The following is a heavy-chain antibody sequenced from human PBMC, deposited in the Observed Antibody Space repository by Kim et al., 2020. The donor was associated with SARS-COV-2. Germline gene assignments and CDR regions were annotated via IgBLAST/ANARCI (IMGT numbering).Heavy chain of an antibody. CDR2: INNSGST. V-gene: IGHV4-34*01. CDR3: AGRFSWFDP. Sequence: SETLSLTCAVYGGSFSSNYWSWIRQPPGKGLEWIGEINNSGSTNYNPSLKSRVIISADTSKKQFSLTLNSMTAADTAVYYCAGRFSWFDPWGQGTLVTVSS. J-gene: IGHJ5*02. D-gene: IGHD3-3*01. CDR1: GGSFSSNY.